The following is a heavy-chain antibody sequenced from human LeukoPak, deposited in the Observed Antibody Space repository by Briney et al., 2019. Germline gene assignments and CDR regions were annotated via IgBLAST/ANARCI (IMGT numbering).Heavy chain of an antibody. CDR1: GGSNSSYY. Sequence: SETLSLTCTVSGGSNSSYYWMWIRQAAGKGLEWIGRIYTSGSTNYNPSLKSRVTMSVDMSKHQFSLNLTSVTAADTAVYYCARETGSSRWFDPWGQGTLVTVSS. D-gene: IGHD1-26*01. V-gene: IGHV4-4*07. CDR3: ARETGSSRWFDP. CDR2: IYTSGST. J-gene: IGHJ5*02.